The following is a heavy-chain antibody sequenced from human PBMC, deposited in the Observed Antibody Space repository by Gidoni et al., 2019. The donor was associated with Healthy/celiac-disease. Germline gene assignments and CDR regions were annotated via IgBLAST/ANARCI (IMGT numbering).Heavy chain of an antibody. Sequence: QAPGKGLEWVAVISYDGSNKYYADSVKGRFTISRDNSKNTLYLQMNSLRAEDTAVYYCARAVGDYGSGLDYWGQGTLVTVSS. V-gene: IGHV3-30*04. CDR3: ARAVGDYGSGLDY. J-gene: IGHJ4*02. CDR2: ISYDGSNK. D-gene: IGHD3-10*01.